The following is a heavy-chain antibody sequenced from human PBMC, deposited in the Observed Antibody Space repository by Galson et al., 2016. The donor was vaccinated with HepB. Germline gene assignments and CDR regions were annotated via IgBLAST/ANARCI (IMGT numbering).Heavy chain of an antibody. CDR3: ARAPDCGGSSCDIYYGMDG. CDR2: ISPDGSWT. D-gene: IGHD2-21*01. J-gene: IGHJ6*02. CDR1: GFTFSSYC. V-gene: IGHV3-74*01. Sequence: SLRLSCAASGFTFSSYCIHWVRQAPGKGLEWVARISPDGSWTTYADSVKGRVTISRDNAKNTLYLEMNSLGAEDTAVYYCARAPDCGGSSCDIYYGMDGWGQGTTVSVSS.